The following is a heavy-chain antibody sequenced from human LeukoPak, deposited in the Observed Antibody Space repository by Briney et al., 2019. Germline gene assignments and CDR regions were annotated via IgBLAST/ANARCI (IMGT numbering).Heavy chain of an antibody. Sequence: GGSLRLSCAASGFTFSSYSMNWVRQAPGKGLEWVSYISSSGSTIYYADSVKGRFTISRDNAKNSLYLQMNSLRAEDTAVYYCARHSGLDSRFDPWGQGTLVTVSS. D-gene: IGHD6-19*01. CDR3: ARHSGLDSRFDP. V-gene: IGHV3-48*04. CDR2: ISSSGSTI. J-gene: IGHJ5*02. CDR1: GFTFSSYS.